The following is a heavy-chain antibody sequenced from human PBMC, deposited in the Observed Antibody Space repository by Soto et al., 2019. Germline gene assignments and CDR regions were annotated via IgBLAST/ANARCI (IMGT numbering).Heavy chain of an antibody. CDR1: GGSFSGYY. CDR2: INHSGST. CDR3: ARGRSGGRYYDFWSGSNYYYYYGMDV. D-gene: IGHD3-3*01. V-gene: IGHV4-34*01. Sequence: ETLSLTCAVYGGSFSGYYWSWVRQAPGKGLEWIVEINHSGSTNYNPSLKSRVTISVDTSKNQFSLKLSSVTAADTAVYYCARGRSGGRYYDFWSGSNYYYYYGMDVWGQGTTVTVSS. J-gene: IGHJ6*02.